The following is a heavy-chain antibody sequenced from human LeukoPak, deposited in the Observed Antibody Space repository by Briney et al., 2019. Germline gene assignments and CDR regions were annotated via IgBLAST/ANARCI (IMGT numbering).Heavy chain of an antibody. V-gene: IGHV1-18*01. CDR1: GYTFTSYG. Sequence: EPSVKVSCKASGYTFTSYGISWVRQAPGQGLEWMGWISAYNGNTNYAQKLQGRVTMTTDTSTSTAYMELRSLRSDDTAVYYCARDGAPSLNYDSSGYLTAWGQGTLVTVSS. CDR3: ARDGAPSLNYDSSGYLTA. CDR2: ISAYNGNT. D-gene: IGHD3-22*01. J-gene: IGHJ4*02.